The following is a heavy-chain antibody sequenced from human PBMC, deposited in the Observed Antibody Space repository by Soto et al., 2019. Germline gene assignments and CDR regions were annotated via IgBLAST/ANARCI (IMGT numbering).Heavy chain of an antibody. V-gene: IGHV1-69*01. J-gene: IGHJ5*02. Sequence: QVQLVQSGAEVKKPGSSVKVSCKASGGTFSSYAISWVRQAPGQGLEWMGGIIPIFGTANYAQKFQGRVTITADDSTSTAYMELSSLRSEDTAVYYCARLASNYDFWSGSGWFDPWGQGTLVTVSS. D-gene: IGHD3-3*01. CDR3: ARLASNYDFWSGSGWFDP. CDR2: IIPIFGTA. CDR1: GGTFSSYA.